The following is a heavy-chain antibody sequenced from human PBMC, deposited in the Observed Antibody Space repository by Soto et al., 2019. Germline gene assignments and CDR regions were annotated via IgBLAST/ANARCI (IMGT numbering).Heavy chain of an antibody. Sequence: SETLSLTCTVSGGSISSSISSYYWSLIRQPPGKGLEWIGYIYYSGTTNYNPSLKSRLTISLDTSKNQFSLKLSSVTAADTAVYYCARLARGSRSSRGAAEPNWGQGTLVTVSS. J-gene: IGHJ4*02. V-gene: IGHV4-61*01. CDR2: IYYSGTT. D-gene: IGHD6-6*01. CDR1: GGSISSSISSYY. CDR3: ARLARGSRSSRGAAEPN.